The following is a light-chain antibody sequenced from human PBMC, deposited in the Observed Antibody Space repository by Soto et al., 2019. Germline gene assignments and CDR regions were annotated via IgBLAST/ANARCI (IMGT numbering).Light chain of an antibody. Sequence: QSALTQPASVSGSPGQSITISCTGTSGYVGSYNLVSWYQHHPGKAPKLMIYEGSKRPSGVSNRFSGSESGSTASLTISGLQAEDEADYYCCSYARSSTYVFGTGTKLTVL. V-gene: IGLV2-23*01. CDR3: CSYARSSTYV. J-gene: IGLJ1*01. CDR2: EGS. CDR1: SGYVGSYNL.